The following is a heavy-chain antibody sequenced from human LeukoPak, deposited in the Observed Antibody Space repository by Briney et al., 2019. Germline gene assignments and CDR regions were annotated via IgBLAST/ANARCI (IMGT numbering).Heavy chain of an antibody. CDR3: ATLPWCSGGSCYSHDY. V-gene: IGHV4-39*01. CDR1: GGSVSSGSYY. D-gene: IGHD2-15*01. J-gene: IGHJ4*02. Sequence: SETLSLTCTVSGGSVSSGSYYWSWIRQPPGKGLEWIGSIYYSGSTYYNPSLKSRVTISVDTSKNQFSLKLSTVTAADTAVYYCATLPWCSGGSCYSHDYWGQGTLVTVSS. CDR2: IYYSGST.